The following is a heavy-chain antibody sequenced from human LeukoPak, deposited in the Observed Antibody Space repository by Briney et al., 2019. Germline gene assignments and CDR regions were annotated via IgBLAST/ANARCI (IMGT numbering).Heavy chain of an antibody. V-gene: IGHV5-51*01. D-gene: IGHD2-15*01. Sequence: GEPLKIPCKGSGYSFTSYWIAWVRQMPGKGLEWMGIIYPGDSDTRYSPSFQGQVTISADKSISTAYLQWSSLKASDTAMYYCARRDCGGGSCYGDFDYWGQGTLVTVSS. CDR1: GYSFTSYW. CDR3: ARRDCGGGSCYGDFDY. CDR2: IYPGDSDT. J-gene: IGHJ4*02.